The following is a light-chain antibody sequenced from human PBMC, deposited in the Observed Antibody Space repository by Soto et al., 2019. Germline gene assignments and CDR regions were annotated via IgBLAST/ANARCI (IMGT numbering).Light chain of an antibody. CDR2: DAS. Sequence: DIQMTQSPSTLSASVGDRVTITCRASQSISSWVAWYQQKPGKAPKLLIYDASSLESGVPSRFSGSGSGTEFTLTISSLQPDDFATYYCQQYNSYSFGQGTKVDIK. V-gene: IGKV1-5*01. J-gene: IGKJ1*01. CDR3: QQYNSYS. CDR1: QSISSW.